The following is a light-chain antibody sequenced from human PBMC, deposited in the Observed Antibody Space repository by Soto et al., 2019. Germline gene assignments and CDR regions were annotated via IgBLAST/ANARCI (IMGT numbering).Light chain of an antibody. CDR2: GAS. Sequence: EIVMTQSPATLSVSPGERATLSCRASQSVSSNLAWYQQKPGQAPRLLIYGASTRATGIPARFSGSGSGTEFNLTISSLQSEDFAVYYCQQYNNWPPEKTFGGGTKVEIK. J-gene: IGKJ4*01. CDR3: QQYNNWPPEKT. CDR1: QSVSSN. V-gene: IGKV3-15*01.